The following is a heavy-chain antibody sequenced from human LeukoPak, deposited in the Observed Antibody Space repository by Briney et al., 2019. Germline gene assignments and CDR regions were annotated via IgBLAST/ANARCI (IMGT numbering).Heavy chain of an antibody. CDR2: IWYDGSNK. CDR1: GFTFSKYG. CDR3: ARDSDDGVVISTNLIDY. D-gene: IGHD3-3*01. Sequence: GGSLRLSCAASGFTFSKYGMHWVRQAPGKGLEWVAVIWYDGSNKYYADSVKGRFTISRDNSKNTLYLQMNSLRAEDTAVYYCARDSDDGVVISTNLIDYWGQGILVTVSS. J-gene: IGHJ4*02. V-gene: IGHV3-33*01.